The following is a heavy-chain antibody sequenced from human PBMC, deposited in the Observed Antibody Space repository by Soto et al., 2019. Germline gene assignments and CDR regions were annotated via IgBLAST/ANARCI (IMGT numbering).Heavy chain of an antibody. Sequence: GGSLRLSCVASEFTLTNYVMSWVRQPPGKGLEWVSGIGAGGGGTYYADSVKGRFTISRDNSKNTLYLQMNSLRAEDTAVYYCAKGPEQLVHGVFDYWGQGTLVTVSS. D-gene: IGHD6-6*01. CDR3: AKGPEQLVHGVFDY. CDR1: EFTLTNYV. CDR2: IGAGGGGT. V-gene: IGHV3-23*01. J-gene: IGHJ4*02.